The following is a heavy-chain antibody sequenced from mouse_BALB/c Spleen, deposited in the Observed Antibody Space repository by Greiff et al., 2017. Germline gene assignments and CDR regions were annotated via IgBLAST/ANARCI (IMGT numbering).Heavy chain of an antibody. CDR2: IYPGNVNT. D-gene: IGHD2-1*01. CDR1: GYTFTSYY. V-gene: IGHV1S56*01. CDR3: ARCPSYGNYDAMDY. Sequence: QVHVKQSGPELVKPGASVRISCKASGYTFTSYYIHWVKQRPGQGLEWIGWIYPGNVNTKYNEKFKGKATLTADKSSSTAYMQLSSLTSEDSAVYFCARCPSYGNYDAMDYWGQGTSVTVSS. J-gene: IGHJ4*01.